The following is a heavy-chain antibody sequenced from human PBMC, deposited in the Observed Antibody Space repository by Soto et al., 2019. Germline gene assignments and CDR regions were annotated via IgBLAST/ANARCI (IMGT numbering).Heavy chain of an antibody. D-gene: IGHD1-26*01. J-gene: IGHJ6*02. CDR2: ISYDGVNK. Sequence: QVQVVESGGGLVQPGRSLRLSCGASGFNFSTYGMHWVRQVPGKGLEWVAVISYDGVNKYSAGSVRGRFTISRDNSKNTLYLQMNSLRAEDTAVYYCAKGLVGYVFGVQDYFFGMDVRGQGTTVTVAS. CDR3: AKGLVGYVFGVQDYFFGMDV. V-gene: IGHV3-30*18. CDR1: GFNFSTYG.